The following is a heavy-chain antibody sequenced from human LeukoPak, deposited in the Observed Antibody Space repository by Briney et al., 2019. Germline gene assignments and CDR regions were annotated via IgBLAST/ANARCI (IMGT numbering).Heavy chain of an antibody. Sequence: ASVKLSCKASGYTFTGYYIHWVRQAPGQGLEWMGWINPNSGGTNYAQKFQGRVTMNRDTSISTAYMELSSLRSEDTAVYYCARGGRYSYGLRYYYYYMDVWGKGTTVTVSS. CDR1: GYTFTGYY. D-gene: IGHD5-18*01. V-gene: IGHV1-2*02. J-gene: IGHJ6*03. CDR3: ARGGRYSYGLRYYYYYMDV. CDR2: INPNSGGT.